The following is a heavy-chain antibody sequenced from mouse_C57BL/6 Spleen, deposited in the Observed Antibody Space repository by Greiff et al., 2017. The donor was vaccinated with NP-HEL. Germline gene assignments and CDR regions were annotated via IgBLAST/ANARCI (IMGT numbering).Heavy chain of an antibody. D-gene: IGHD2-12*01. V-gene: IGHV5-17*01. Sequence: EVMLVESGGGLVKPGGSLKLSCAASGFTFSDYGMHWVRQAPEKGLEWVAYISSGSSTIYYADTVKGRFTISRDNAKNTLFLQMTSLRSEDTAMYYCARRNFYDWYFDVWGTGTTVTVSS. J-gene: IGHJ1*03. CDR1: GFTFSDYG. CDR3: ARRNFYDWYFDV. CDR2: ISSGSSTI.